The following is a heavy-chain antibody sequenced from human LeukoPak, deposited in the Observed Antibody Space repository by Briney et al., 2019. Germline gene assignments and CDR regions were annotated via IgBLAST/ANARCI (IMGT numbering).Heavy chain of an antibody. D-gene: IGHD1-7*01. V-gene: IGHV3-74*01. CDR2: INSDGSST. Sequence: PGGSLRLSCAASGFTFSTYWMNWVRQAPGKGPVWVSRINSDGSSTNYADSIKGRFTSSRDNAKNTLYLQMNSLRAEDTAVYYCARAELELRGFGYYYYYMDVWGKGTTVTVSS. J-gene: IGHJ6*03. CDR1: GFTFSTYW. CDR3: ARAELELRGFGYYYYYMDV.